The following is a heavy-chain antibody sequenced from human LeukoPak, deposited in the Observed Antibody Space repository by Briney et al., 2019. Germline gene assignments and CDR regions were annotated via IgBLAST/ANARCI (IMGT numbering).Heavy chain of an antibody. J-gene: IGHJ4*02. Sequence: HPGGSLRLSCAASGFTFSRYAMLWVRQAPGKGLVWVSAISGSGGSTYYADSVKGRFTITRDNSKNTLFLQMHRLRAEDTAVYFFANLTYCEYISGYYSYRDFDYWGEGTLVTVSS. CDR2: ISGSGGST. CDR1: GFTFSRYA. CDR3: ANLTYCEYISGYYSYRDFDY. V-gene: IGHV3-23*01. D-gene: IGHD3-22*01.